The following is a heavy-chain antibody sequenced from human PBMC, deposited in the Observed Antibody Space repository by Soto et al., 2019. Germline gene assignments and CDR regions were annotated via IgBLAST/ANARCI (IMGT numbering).Heavy chain of an antibody. J-gene: IGHJ3*02. CDR3: ASTVTTEHDAFDI. D-gene: IGHD4-17*01. Sequence: QVQLVQSGAEVKKPGASVKVSCKASGYTFTGYYMHWVRQAPGQGLEWMGWINPNSGGTNDAQKFQGWVTMTRDTSISTVYMELSRLRSDDTAVYYCASTVTTEHDAFDIWGQGTMVTVSS. CDR1: GYTFTGYY. CDR2: INPNSGGT. V-gene: IGHV1-2*04.